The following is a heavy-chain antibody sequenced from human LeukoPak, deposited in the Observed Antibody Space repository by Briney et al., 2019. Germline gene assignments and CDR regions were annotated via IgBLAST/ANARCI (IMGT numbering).Heavy chain of an antibody. CDR1: GCIFSDYS. CDR2: DGISSGNT. D-gene: IGHD5-12*01. J-gene: IGHJ4*02. CDR3: ARDHRYAFDN. Sequence: GGSLRLSCAASGCIFSDYSMNGVRKAPGKGLEWISYDGISSGNTKYADSVRGRFTISGDSAKNSVFLQMNSLRVEDTAVYYCARDHRYAFDNWGQGTLVTVSS. V-gene: IGHV3-48*04.